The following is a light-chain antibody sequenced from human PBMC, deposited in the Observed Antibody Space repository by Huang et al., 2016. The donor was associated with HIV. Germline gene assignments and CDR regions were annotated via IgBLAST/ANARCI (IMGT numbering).Light chain of an antibody. CDR2: GAS. Sequence: DIQMTQSPSSLSASVGDRVTITCRASQTIITYLNWYQQKPGKAPKLLIYGASSLHSGVPSRFNGSGSGTDFTLTISSLQPDDFATYYCQQSFNTPPYTFGQGTKLEIK. CDR3: QQSFNTPPYT. CDR1: QTIITY. J-gene: IGKJ2*01. V-gene: IGKV1-39*01.